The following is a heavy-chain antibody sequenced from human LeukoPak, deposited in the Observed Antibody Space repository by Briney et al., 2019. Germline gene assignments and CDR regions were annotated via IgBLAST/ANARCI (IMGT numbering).Heavy chain of an antibody. CDR3: ARGPEREAVAGIVDY. J-gene: IGHJ4*02. V-gene: IGHV3-74*01. D-gene: IGHD6-19*01. CDR1: GFTFSSYW. CDR2: INSDGSST. Sequence: GGSLRLSCAASGFTFSSYWMHWVRQAPGKGLVWVSRINSDGSSTSYADSVKGRFTISRDNAKNTLYLQMNSLRAEDTAVYYCARGPEREAVAGIVDYWGQGTLATVSS.